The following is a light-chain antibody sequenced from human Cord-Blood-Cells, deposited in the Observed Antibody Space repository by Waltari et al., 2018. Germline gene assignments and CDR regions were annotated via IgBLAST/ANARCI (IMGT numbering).Light chain of an antibody. CDR3: QQRSNWPPLT. CDR2: DAS. Sequence: EIVLPQSPATLSLSPGARVTLSCRTSQSVSSYLAWYQQKPGQAPRLLIYDASNRPNGIPARFSGSESGTDFTLTISSRGPEDFAVYYCQQRSNWPPLTFGGGAKVEIK. J-gene: IGKJ4*01. CDR1: QSVSSY. V-gene: IGKV3-11*01.